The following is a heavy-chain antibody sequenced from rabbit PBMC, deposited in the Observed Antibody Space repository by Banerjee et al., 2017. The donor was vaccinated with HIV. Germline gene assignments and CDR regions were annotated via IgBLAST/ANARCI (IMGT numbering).Heavy chain of an antibody. V-gene: IGHV1S40*01. CDR3: ARDSSGVPDFTL. CDR1: GFSLSNNYV. CDR2: INTSSGNI. D-gene: IGHD1-1*01. J-gene: IGHJ4*01. Sequence: QSLQESGGGLFQPGGSLALTCKASGFSLSNNYVMCWVRQAPGKGLEWIGCINTSSGNIVYASWAKGRFTISKTSSTTVTLQMTSLTAADTATYFCARDSSGVPDFTLWGPGTLVT.